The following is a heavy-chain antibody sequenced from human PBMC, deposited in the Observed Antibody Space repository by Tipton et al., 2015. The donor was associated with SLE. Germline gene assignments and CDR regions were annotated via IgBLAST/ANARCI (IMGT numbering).Heavy chain of an antibody. CDR1: GFTFSTCN. CDR2: ISTGGSYT. V-gene: IGHV3-21*03. Sequence: SLRLSCEASGFTFSTCNMNWVRRAPGKGLEWLSSISTGGSYTYYADSVKGRFIISKDNAKNTLYLEMNSLRAGDSAVYYCARDDSSGGFDIWGQGTAVTVSS. D-gene: IGHD3-10*01. J-gene: IGHJ3*02. CDR3: ARDDSSGGFDI.